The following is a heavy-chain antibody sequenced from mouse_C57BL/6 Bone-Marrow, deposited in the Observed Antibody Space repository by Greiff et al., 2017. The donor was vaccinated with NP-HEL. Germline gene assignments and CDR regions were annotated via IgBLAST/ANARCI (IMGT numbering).Heavy chain of an antibody. V-gene: IGHV1-7*01. CDR3: ASHDGNSFAY. J-gene: IGHJ3*01. CDR2: IHPRSGST. CDR1: GYTFTSYW. Sequence: VQLQESGAELAKPGASVKLSCKASGYTFTSYWMHWVKQRPGQGLEWIGYIHPRSGSTKYNQKFKGKATLTADKSSSTAYMQLSSLTYEDSAVYYCASHDGNSFAYWGKGTLVTVSA. D-gene: IGHD2-1*01.